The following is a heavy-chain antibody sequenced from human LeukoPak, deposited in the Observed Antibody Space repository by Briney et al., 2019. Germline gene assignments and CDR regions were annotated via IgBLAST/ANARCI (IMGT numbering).Heavy chain of an antibody. CDR1: GVSISSGGYY. Sequence: SETLSLTCTVSGVSISSGGYYWRWIRQHPGKGLEWIGYIYYSGSTYYNPSLKSRVTISVDTSKNQFSLKLSSVTAADTAVYYCARGYYDFWSGYHYYFDYWGQGTLVTVSS. J-gene: IGHJ4*02. D-gene: IGHD3-3*01. CDR3: ARGYYDFWSGYHYYFDY. CDR2: IYYSGST. V-gene: IGHV4-31*03.